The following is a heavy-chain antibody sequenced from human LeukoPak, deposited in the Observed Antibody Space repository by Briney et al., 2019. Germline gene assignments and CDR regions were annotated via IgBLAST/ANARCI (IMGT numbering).Heavy chain of an antibody. V-gene: IGHV3-48*04. CDR1: GFTFSSYS. Sequence: TGGSLRLSCAASGFTFSSYSMIWVRQAPGKGLEWVSYISSSSTTIYYADSVKGRFTISRDNAKNSLYLQMNSLRAEDTAVYYCARASTFSLLDYWGQGTLVTVSS. J-gene: IGHJ4*02. D-gene: IGHD5/OR15-5a*01. CDR2: ISSSSTTI. CDR3: ARASTFSLLDY.